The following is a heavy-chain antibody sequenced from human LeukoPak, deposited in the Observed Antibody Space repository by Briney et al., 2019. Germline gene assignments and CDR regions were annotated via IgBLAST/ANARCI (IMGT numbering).Heavy chain of an antibody. Sequence: SETLSLTCTVSGGSISSGGYYWSWIRQHPGKGLEWIGYIYYSGSTYYNPSLKSRVTISVDTSKNQFSLKLSSVTAADTAAYYCAREILLPIITGTSRWFDPWGQGTLVTVSS. CDR1: GGSISSGGYY. CDR2: IYYSGST. J-gene: IGHJ5*02. CDR3: AREILLPIITGTSRWFDP. D-gene: IGHD1-7*01. V-gene: IGHV4-31*03.